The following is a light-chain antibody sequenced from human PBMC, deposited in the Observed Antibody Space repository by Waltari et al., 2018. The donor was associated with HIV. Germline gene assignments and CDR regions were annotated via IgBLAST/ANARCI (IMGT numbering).Light chain of an antibody. CDR1: KLAANF. Sequence: ELPQPPSMSVPSGQPASIPCSGEKLAANFTCWYQKKPGQPPLVLVYQGSRRPSGLPERFSASKSANTATLTIRGAQPLDEAEYFCQAWDANHVIFGGGTTLTVL. J-gene: IGLJ2*01. V-gene: IGLV3-1*01. CDR3: QAWDANHVI. CDR2: QGS.